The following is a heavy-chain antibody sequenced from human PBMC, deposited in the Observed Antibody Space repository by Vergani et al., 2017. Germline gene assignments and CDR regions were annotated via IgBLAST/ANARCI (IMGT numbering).Heavy chain of an antibody. CDR2: IYHSGST. J-gene: IGHJ4*02. V-gene: IGHV4-38-2*02. Sequence: QVQLQESGPGLVKPSETLSLTCTVSGGSISSGYYWGWIRQPPGKGLEWIGSIYHSGSTYYNPSLKSRVTISVDTSKNQFSLKLSSVTAADTAVYYCARRGHEGYFDYWGQGTLVTVSS. CDR3: ARRGHEGYFDY. CDR1: GGSISSGYY.